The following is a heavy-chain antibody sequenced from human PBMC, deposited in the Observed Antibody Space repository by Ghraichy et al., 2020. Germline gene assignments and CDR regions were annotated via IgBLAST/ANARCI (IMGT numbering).Heavy chain of an antibody. CDR1: GGSFSGYY. CDR2: INHSGST. D-gene: IGHD6-19*01. Sequence: SETLSLTCAVYGGSFSGYYWSWIRQPPGKGLEWIGEINHSGSTNYNPSLKSRVTISVDTSKNQFSLKLSSVTAADTAVYYCARGGRAYIAVAGKGRYYFDYWGQGTLVTVSS. CDR3: ARGGRAYIAVAGKGRYYFDY. J-gene: IGHJ4*02. V-gene: IGHV4-34*01.